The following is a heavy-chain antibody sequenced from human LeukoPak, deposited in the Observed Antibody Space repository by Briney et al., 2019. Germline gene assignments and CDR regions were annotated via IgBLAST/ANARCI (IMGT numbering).Heavy chain of an antibody. Sequence: PSETLSLTCAVSGGSISSGGYSWSWIRQPPGKGLEWIGYIYHSGSTYYNPSLKSRVTISVDGSKNQFSLKLSSVTAADTAVYYCARGLADAFDIWGQGTMVTVSS. V-gene: IGHV4-30-2*01. CDR2: IYHSGST. J-gene: IGHJ3*02. CDR1: GGSISSGGYS. CDR3: ARGLADAFDI.